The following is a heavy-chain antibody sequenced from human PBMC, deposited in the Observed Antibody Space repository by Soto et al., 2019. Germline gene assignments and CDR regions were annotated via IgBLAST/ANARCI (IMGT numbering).Heavy chain of an antibody. CDR3: ARGWFGELLFGY. J-gene: IGHJ4*02. V-gene: IGHV4-34*01. Sequence: QVQLQQWGAGLLKPSETLSLTCAVYGGSFSGYYWSWIRQPPGKGLEWIGEINHSGSTNYNPSLKSRVTISVDTSKNQFSLKLSSVTAADTAVYYCARGWFGELLFGYWGQGTLVTVSS. CDR1: GGSFSGYY. D-gene: IGHD3-10*01. CDR2: INHSGST.